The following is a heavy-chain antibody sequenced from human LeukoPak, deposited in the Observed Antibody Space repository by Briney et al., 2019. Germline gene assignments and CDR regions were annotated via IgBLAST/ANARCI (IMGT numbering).Heavy chain of an antibody. CDR3: AKERVPGSWWGVFFDY. Sequence: GGSLRLSCAASGFTFSNYGMHWVRQAPGKGLEWVAMISYDGSNKYYVDSVKGRFTISRDNSKNTLYLQMNSLRAEDTAVYYCAKERVPGSWWGVFFDYWGQGTLVTVSS. J-gene: IGHJ4*02. CDR2: ISYDGSNK. V-gene: IGHV3-30*18. D-gene: IGHD6-13*01. CDR1: GFTFSNYG.